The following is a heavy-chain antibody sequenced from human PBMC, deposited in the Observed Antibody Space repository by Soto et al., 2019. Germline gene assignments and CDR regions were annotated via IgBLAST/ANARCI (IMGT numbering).Heavy chain of an antibody. CDR3: ARVPPFTVVIDWYFDL. CDR2: IVPIFGTA. D-gene: IGHD2-15*01. J-gene: IGHJ2*01. V-gene: IGHV1-69*12. Sequence: QVQLVQSGAEVKKPGSSVKVSCKASGGTFSSYAISWVRQAPGQGLEWMGGIVPIFGTANYAQKFQGRVTITADESTSTAYMELSSLRSEDTAVYYCARVPPFTVVIDWYFDLWGRGTLVTVSS. CDR1: GGTFSSYA.